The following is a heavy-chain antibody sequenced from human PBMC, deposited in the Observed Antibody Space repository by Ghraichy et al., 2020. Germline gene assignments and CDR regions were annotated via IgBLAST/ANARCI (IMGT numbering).Heavy chain of an antibody. V-gene: IGHV3-23*01. J-gene: IGHJ4*02. CDR1: GFTFSSYA. D-gene: IGHD3-16*01. CDR2: ISGSGGST. CDR3: AKADWGPYYFDY. Sequence: GGSLRLSSAASGFTFSSYAMSWVRQAPGKGLEWVSAISGSGGSTYYADSVKGRFTISRDNSKNTLYLQMNSLRAEDTAVYYCAKADWGPYYFDYWGQGTLVTVSS.